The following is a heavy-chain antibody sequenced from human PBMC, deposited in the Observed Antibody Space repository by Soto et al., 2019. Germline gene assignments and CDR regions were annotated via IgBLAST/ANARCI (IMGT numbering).Heavy chain of an antibody. CDR1: GYTFTSYA. Sequence: GASVKVSCKASGYTFTSYAMHWVRQAPGQRLEWMGWINAGNGNTKYSQKFQGRVTITRDTSASTAYMELSSLRSEDTAVYYCARRSGADIYYFDYWGQGTLVTVSS. J-gene: IGHJ4*02. D-gene: IGHD1-26*01. CDR2: INAGNGNT. CDR3: ARRSGADIYYFDY. V-gene: IGHV1-3*01.